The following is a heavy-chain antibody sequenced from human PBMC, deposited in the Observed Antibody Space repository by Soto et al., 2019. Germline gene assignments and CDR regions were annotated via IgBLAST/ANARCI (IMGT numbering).Heavy chain of an antibody. CDR1: GGTFSSYA. D-gene: IGHD6-6*01. V-gene: IGHV1-69*13. J-gene: IGHJ5*02. CDR3: ARSSSSGFRWFDP. CDR2: IIPIFGTA. Sequence: SVKVSCKASGGTFSSYAISWVRQAPGQGLEWMGGIIPIFGTANYAQKFQGRVTITADESTSTAYMELSSLRSEDTAVYYCARSSSSGFRWFDPWGQGTLVTVSS.